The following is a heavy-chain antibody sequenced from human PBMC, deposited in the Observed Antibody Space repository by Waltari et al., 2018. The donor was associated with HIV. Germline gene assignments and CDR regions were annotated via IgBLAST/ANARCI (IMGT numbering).Heavy chain of an antibody. J-gene: IGHJ3*01. D-gene: IGHD3-22*01. CDR3: ARHVGPKSMTVVGDYDV. V-gene: IGHV4-39*01. CDR1: GGSIHNNNYC. CDR2: MFYSGTT. Sequence: QLQLQESGPGLVKPSETLSLTCNVSGGSIHNNNYCWGWIRQPPGKGLEWFERMFYSGTTFYSPSRKSRVAIFADTSTNQFSLKLRSVTAADTGVYYCARHVGPKSMTVVGDYDVWGRGTAVIVS.